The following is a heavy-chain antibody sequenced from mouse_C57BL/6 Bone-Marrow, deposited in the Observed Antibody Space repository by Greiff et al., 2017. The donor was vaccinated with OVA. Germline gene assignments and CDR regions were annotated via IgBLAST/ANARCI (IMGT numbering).Heavy chain of an antibody. V-gene: IGHV5-9-1*02. Sequence: EVKLMESGEGLVKPGGSLTLSCAASGFTFSSYAMSWVRQTPEKRLVWVAYISSGGDYIYYADTVKGRFTISRDNARNTLYLQMSSLKSEDTAMYYCTREGYSTLFAYWGQGTLVTVSA. CDR3: TREGYSTLFAY. D-gene: IGHD2-5*01. CDR2: ISSGGDYI. J-gene: IGHJ3*01. CDR1: GFTFSSYA.